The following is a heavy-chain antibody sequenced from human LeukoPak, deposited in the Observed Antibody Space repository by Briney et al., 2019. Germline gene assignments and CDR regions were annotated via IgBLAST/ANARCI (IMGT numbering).Heavy chain of an antibody. Sequence: GGSLRLSCAASGFTFSDYYMSWIRQAPGKGLEWVSYISSSGSTIYYADSVKGRFTISRDNAKNSLYLQMNSLRAEDTAVYYCARGECSGGSCYEYGYYGMDVWSQGTTVTVSS. CDR3: ARGECSGGSCYEYGYYGMDV. D-gene: IGHD2-15*01. V-gene: IGHV3-11*01. CDR1: GFTFSDYY. J-gene: IGHJ6*02. CDR2: ISSSGSTI.